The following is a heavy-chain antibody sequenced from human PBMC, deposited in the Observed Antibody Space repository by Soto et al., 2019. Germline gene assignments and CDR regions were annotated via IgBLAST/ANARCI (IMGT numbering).Heavy chain of an antibody. J-gene: IGHJ6*02. CDR1: GGSISSYY. Sequence: SETLSLTCTVSGGSISSYYWSWIRQPPGKGLEWIGYIYYSGSTNYNPSLKSRVTISVDTSKNQFSLKLSSVTAADTAVYYCARSDFWSGYNYYYYGMDVWGQGTTVTVS. D-gene: IGHD3-3*01. V-gene: IGHV4-59*01. CDR2: IYYSGST. CDR3: ARSDFWSGYNYYYYGMDV.